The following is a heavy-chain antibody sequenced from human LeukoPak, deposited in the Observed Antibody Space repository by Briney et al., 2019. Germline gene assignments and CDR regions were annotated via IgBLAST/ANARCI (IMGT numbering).Heavy chain of an antibody. J-gene: IGHJ4*02. CDR3: ARENTGSYREFDY. CDR1: GGSISSYY. Sequence: SETLSLTRTVSGGSISSYYWSWIRQPPGKGLEWIGYIFYRGSIDYSPSLQSRVTISVDTSKNHLSLRLTSVTAADTAVYFCARENTGSYREFDYWGQGTLVTVSS. D-gene: IGHD1-26*01. CDR2: IFYRGSI. V-gene: IGHV4-59*12.